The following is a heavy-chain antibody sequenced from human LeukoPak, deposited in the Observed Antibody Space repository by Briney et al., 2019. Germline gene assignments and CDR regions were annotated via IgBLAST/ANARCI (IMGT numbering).Heavy chain of an antibody. CDR2: ITSSSSYI. V-gene: IGHV3-21*01. J-gene: IGHJ4*02. D-gene: IGHD3-9*01. Sequence: GGSLRLSCAASGFTFSSYTMNWVRQAPGKGLEWVSSITSSSSYIYYTDSAKGRFTISRDNAKNSLFLQMNSLRAEDTAVYYCARVLSGSLTFDHWGQGTLVAVSS. CDR3: ARVLSGSLTFDH. CDR1: GFTFSSYT.